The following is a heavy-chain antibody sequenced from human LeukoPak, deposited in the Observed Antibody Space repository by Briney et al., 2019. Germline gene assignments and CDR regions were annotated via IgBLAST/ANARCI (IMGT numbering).Heavy chain of an antibody. CDR2: IHYSGNS. V-gene: IGHV4-59*01. CDR3: SRGVSYYYDSSGYWIDY. D-gene: IGHD3-22*01. CDR1: GGSISRYY. Sequence: SETLSLTCTVSGGSISRYYWSWIRQPPGEGLEWIGHIHYSGNSSYNPSLKSRATISVDTSKNQFSLKLSSVTAADTAVYYCSRGVSYYYDSSGYWIDYWGQGTLVTVSS. J-gene: IGHJ4*02.